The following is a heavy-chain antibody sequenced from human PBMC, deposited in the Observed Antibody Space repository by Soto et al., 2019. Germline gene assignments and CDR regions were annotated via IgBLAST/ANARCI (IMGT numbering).Heavy chain of an antibody. CDR3: AAWDSSNNP. CDR2: INPDGSAQ. V-gene: IGHV3-7*01. CDR1: GFSFSNFW. Sequence: GGSLRLSCVASGFSFSNFWMNWARQTPGRGLEWVANINPDGSAQTYVDSVRGRFTVSRDNAKNSLYLQMNSLRGEDTAVYFCAAWDSSNNPWGQGTLVTVSS. J-gene: IGHJ5*02. D-gene: IGHD1-26*01.